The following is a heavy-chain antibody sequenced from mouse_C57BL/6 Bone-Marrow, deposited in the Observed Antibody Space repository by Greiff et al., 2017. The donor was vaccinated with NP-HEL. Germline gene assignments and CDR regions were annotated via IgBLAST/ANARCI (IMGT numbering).Heavy chain of an antibody. D-gene: IGHD2-4*01. V-gene: IGHV1-59*01. Sequence: QVQLQQPGAELVRPGTSVKLSCKASGYTFTSYWMHWVKQRPGQGLEWIGVIDPSDSYTNYNQKFKGKATLTVDTSSSTAYMQLSSLTSEDSAVYYCARPTYDFYYAMDDWGQGTSVTVSS. CDR2: IDPSDSYT. J-gene: IGHJ4*01. CDR1: GYTFTSYW. CDR3: ARPTYDFYYAMDD.